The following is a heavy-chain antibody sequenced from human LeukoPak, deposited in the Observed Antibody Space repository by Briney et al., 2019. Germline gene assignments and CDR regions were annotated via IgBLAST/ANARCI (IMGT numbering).Heavy chain of an antibody. V-gene: IGHV5-51*01. J-gene: IGHJ4*02. CDR2: IYPDDSNT. CDR3: ARFSGSGWSIYYVDS. Sequence: GESLKISCQGSGYNFPIYWIGWVRQMPGQGLEWMGIIYPDDSNTIYGPSFQGQVTISADKSISTAYLQWSSLKASDTAMYYCARFSGSGWSIYYVDSWGQGTLVTVSS. D-gene: IGHD6-19*01. CDR1: GYNFPIYW.